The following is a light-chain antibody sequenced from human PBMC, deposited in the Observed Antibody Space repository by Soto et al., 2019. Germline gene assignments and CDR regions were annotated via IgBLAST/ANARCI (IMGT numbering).Light chain of an antibody. CDR1: KNINTW. Sequence: DIQMTQSPSTLSGSVGDRVTITGGASKNINTWVAWYQQKPGKAPKLLIYDASSLESGVPSRVSGSGSGTDFTLTISSLQPEDFATYYCQQSYSTPITLGQGTRLEIK. CDR3: QQSYSTPIT. V-gene: IGKV1-5*01. J-gene: IGKJ5*01. CDR2: DAS.